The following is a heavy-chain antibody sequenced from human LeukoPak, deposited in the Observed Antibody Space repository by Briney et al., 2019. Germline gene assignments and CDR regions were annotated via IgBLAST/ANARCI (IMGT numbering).Heavy chain of an antibody. V-gene: IGHV5-51*01. J-gene: IGHJ6*02. D-gene: IGHD4-17*01. CDR2: IYPGDSDT. CDR3: ASTTTRYYYGMDV. Sequence: GESLKISCKGSGYSFTSYWIGWVRQMPGKGLEWMGIIYPGDSDTRYSPSFQGQVTISADKSISTAYLQWSSLKASDTAMYYCASTTTRYYYGMDVWGQGTTVTVSS. CDR1: GYSFTSYW.